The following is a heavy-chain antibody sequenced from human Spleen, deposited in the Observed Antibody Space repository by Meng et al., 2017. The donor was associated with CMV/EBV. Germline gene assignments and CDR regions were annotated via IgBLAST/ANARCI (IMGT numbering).Heavy chain of an antibody. CDR2: ISAYNGNT. Sequence: VRQAPGQGLEWMGWISAYNGNTNYAQKLQGRVTMTTDTSTSTAYMELRSLRSDDTAVYYCARAGTGYLGYCSGGSCEYYYYYGMDVWGQGTTVTVSS. D-gene: IGHD2-15*01. V-gene: IGHV1-18*01. J-gene: IGHJ6*02. CDR3: ARAGTGYLGYCSGGSCEYYYYYGMDV.